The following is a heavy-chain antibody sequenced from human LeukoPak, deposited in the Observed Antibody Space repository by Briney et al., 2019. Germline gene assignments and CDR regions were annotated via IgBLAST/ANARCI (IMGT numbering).Heavy chain of an antibody. CDR2: ISAYNGNT. Sequence: SVKVSCKASGYTFTSYGISWVRQAPGQGLEWMGWISAYNGNTNYAQKLQGRVTMTTDTSTSTAYMELRSLRSDDTAVYYCARRGSVEMATISYYYYMDVWGKGTTATISS. J-gene: IGHJ6*03. D-gene: IGHD5-24*01. V-gene: IGHV1-18*01. CDR1: GYTFTSYG. CDR3: ARRGSVEMATISYYYYMDV.